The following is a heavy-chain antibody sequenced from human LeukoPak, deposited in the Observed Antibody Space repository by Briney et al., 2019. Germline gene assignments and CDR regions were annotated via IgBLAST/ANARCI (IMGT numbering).Heavy chain of an antibody. J-gene: IGHJ4*02. CDR1: GFTVSSYA. D-gene: IGHD6-19*01. CDR3: AKITIAIQIAVAADDY. CDR2: ISGSGGST. Sequence: PGGSLRLSCAASGFTVSSYAMTWVRQAPGKGLEWVSAISGSGGSTYYADSVKGRFTISRDNSKNTLYLQMNSLRAEDTAVYYCAKITIAIQIAVAADDYWGQGTLVTVSS. V-gene: IGHV3-23*01.